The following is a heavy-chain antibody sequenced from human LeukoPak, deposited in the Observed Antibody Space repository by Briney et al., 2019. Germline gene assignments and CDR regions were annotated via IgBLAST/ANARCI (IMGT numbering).Heavy chain of an antibody. D-gene: IGHD4-17*01. CDR1: GGSISSGDYY. CDR3: ARDRNGDYENWFDP. Sequence: SETLSLTCTVSGGSISSGDYYWSWIRQPPGKGLEWIGYIYYSGSTYYNPSLKSRVTISVDTSKNQFSLKLSSVTVADTAVYYCARDRNGDYENWFDPWGQGTLVTVSS. CDR2: IYYSGST. V-gene: IGHV4-30-4*01. J-gene: IGHJ5*02.